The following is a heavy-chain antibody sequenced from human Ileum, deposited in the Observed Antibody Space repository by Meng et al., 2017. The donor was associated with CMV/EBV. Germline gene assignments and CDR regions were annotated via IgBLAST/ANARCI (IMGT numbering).Heavy chain of an antibody. CDR1: GFTFSDHY. CDR2: ISSASRNI. Sequence: GESLKISCAASGFTFSDHYMSWIRQVPGKGLEWVSYISSASRNIQYADSVKGRFTVSRDNAKDLLYLQMNSLRAEDTAVYYCVSRDGCGGDCPIGGFDTWGQGTMVTVSS. J-gene: IGHJ3*02. CDR3: VSRDGCGGDCPIGGFDT. V-gene: IGHV3-11*01. D-gene: IGHD2-21*02.